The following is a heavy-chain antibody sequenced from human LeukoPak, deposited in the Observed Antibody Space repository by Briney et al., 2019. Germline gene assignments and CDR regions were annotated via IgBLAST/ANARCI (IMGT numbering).Heavy chain of an antibody. V-gene: IGHV1-69*04. CDR3: ARALLQRSWFDP. CDR1: GYTFTSYA. J-gene: IGHJ5*02. Sequence: ASVKVSCKASGYTFTSYAISWVRQAPGQGLEWMGRIIPILGIANYAQKFQGRVTITADKSTSTAYMELSSLRSEDTAVYYCARALLQRSWFDPWGQGTLVTVSS. D-gene: IGHD1-26*01. CDR2: IIPILGIA.